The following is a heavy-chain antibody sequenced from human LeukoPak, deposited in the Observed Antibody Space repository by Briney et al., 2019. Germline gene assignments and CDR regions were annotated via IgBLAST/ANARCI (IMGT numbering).Heavy chain of an antibody. D-gene: IGHD6-13*01. CDR1: GFTFSNYA. CDR2: ISGSGDNT. V-gene: IGHV3-23*01. J-gene: IGHJ4*02. Sequence: GGSLRLSCAASGFTFSNYAMSWVRQAPGKGLEWVSLISGSGDNTYYADSVKGRFTIFRDNSKNTLYLQMNSLRVEDTAVYYCAKDSRLYSSTDYWGQGTLVTVSS. CDR3: AKDSRLYSSTDY.